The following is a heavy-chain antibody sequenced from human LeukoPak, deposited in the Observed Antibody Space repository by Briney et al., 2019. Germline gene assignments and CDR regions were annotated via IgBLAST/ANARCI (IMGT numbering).Heavy chain of an antibody. Sequence: GGSLRLSCAASGFTFNIYSMNWVRQAPGKGLEWVASISTSTSTAYYADSVKGRFTISRDNSKNTLYLQMNSLRAEDTAVYYCAKDLNSTYNYDSSGYEDAFDIWGQGTMVTVSS. V-gene: IGHV3-48*01. D-gene: IGHD3-22*01. CDR2: ISTSTSTA. CDR1: GFTFNIYS. CDR3: AKDLNSTYNYDSSGYEDAFDI. J-gene: IGHJ3*02.